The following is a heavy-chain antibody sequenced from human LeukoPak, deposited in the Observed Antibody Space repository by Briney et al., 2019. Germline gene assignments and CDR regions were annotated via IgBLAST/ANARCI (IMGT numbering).Heavy chain of an antibody. D-gene: IGHD5-18*01. V-gene: IGHV3-30*04. J-gene: IGHJ4*02. CDR1: GFTFSSYA. CDR2: ISYDGSNK. CDR3: ARAGTGYSYGFFDY. Sequence: GRSLRLSCAASGFTFSSYAMHWVRQAPGKGLEWVAVISYDGSNKYYADSAKGRFTISRDNSKNTLYLQMNSLRAEDTAVYYCARAGTGYSYGFFDYWGQGTLVTVSS.